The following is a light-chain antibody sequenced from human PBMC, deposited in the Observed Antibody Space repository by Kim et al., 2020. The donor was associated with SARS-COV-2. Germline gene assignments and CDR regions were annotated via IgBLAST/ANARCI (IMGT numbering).Light chain of an antibody. V-gene: IGLV2-8*01. CDR3: SSFAGSGNPVV. Sequence: QSALTQPPSASGSLGQSVTISCTGTSSDVGTYNHVSWYQQHPGKAPKVIISEVNKRPSGVPDRFSGSKSANTASLTVSGLQVEDEADYYCSSFAGSGNPVVLCGGTQLTVL. CDR1: SSDVGTYNH. J-gene: IGLJ2*01. CDR2: EVN.